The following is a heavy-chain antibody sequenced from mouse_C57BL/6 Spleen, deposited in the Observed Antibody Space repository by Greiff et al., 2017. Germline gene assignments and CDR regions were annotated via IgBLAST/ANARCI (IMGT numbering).Heavy chain of an antibody. D-gene: IGHD2-5*01. CDR1: GYTFTDYN. Sequence: EVQLQQSGPELVKPGASVKIPCKASGYTFTDYNMDWVQQIHGKSLEWIGDINPNNGGTFYNQKFKGKATLTVAKSSSTAVMELRDLASEDTAVYYCARSGCSNSYYFDFWGKGTTLPVSS. V-gene: IGHV1-18*01. CDR2: INPNNGGT. CDR3: ARSGCSNSYYFDF. J-gene: IGHJ2*01.